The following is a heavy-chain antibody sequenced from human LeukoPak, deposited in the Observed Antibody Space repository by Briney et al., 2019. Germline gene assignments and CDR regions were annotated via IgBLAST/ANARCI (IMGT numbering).Heavy chain of an antibody. Sequence: GSSVEVSCKASGGTFSSYAISWVRQAPGQGLEWMGRIIPIFGTANYAQKFQGRVTITTDESTSTAYMELSSLRSEDTAVYYCARLDDYVWGSYRYPDAFDIWGQGTMVTVSS. D-gene: IGHD3-16*02. V-gene: IGHV1-69*05. CDR1: GGTFSSYA. CDR2: IIPIFGTA. CDR3: ARLDDYVWGSYRYPDAFDI. J-gene: IGHJ3*02.